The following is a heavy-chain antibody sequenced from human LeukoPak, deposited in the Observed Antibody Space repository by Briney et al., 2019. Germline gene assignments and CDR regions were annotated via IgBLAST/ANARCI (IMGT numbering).Heavy chain of an antibody. CDR1: GYTFSNYY. Sequence: ASVKVSCKAAGYTFSNYYMHWVRQAPGQGLEWMGWLNPKSGGTIYAPKFQGRVTMTRDTSISTAYMELSRLRSDDTAVYYCARDIPSYYYDSSGHSDYWGQGTLVTVSS. CDR2: LNPKSGGT. J-gene: IGHJ4*02. D-gene: IGHD3-22*01. V-gene: IGHV1-2*02. CDR3: ARDIPSYYYDSSGHSDY.